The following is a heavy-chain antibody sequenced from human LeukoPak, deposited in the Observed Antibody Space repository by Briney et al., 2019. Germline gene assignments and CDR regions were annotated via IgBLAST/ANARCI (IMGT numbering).Heavy chain of an antibody. Sequence: GGSLRLSCAASGFTLSSYAMSWVRQAPGKGLEWVSAVSRSGGGTFYADSVKGRVTISRDSSRNTLYLQMNSLRAEDTAVYCGARETNDYFFDSWGQGTLVTVSS. D-gene: IGHD2-21*02. CDR1: GFTLSSYA. V-gene: IGHV3-23*01. CDR2: VSRSGGGT. CDR3: ARETNDYFFDS. J-gene: IGHJ4*02.